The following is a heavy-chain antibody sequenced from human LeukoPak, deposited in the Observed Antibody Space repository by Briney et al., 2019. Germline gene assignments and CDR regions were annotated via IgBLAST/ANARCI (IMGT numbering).Heavy chain of an antibody. CDR3: ARGVSRYISGWHFDY. J-gene: IGHJ4*02. Sequence: PGGSLRLSCAASGFIFTDYHLNWVRQAPGKGLGWISFAHGGGYDLRYADSVRGRFTISRDNARSSMYLQMDTLRDDDTAVYYCARGVSRYISGWHFDYWGQGVLVTVSS. V-gene: IGHV3-48*02. D-gene: IGHD6-19*01. CDR1: GFIFTDYH. CDR2: AHGGGYDL.